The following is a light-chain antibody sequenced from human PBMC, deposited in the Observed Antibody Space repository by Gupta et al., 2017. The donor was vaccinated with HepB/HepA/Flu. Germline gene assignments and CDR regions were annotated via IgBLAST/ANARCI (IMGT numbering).Light chain of an antibody. CDR3: QQYNNWPWT. Sequence: IVMTQSPATLSVSPGERVALFCRASQSVHINLAWIQQKPGQAPRVLFYGASTRATGVPARFIGSGSRTEFTLTITSLHSEDVAVYFCQQYNNWPWTFGQETKVEI. CDR2: GAS. V-gene: IGKV3-15*01. J-gene: IGKJ1*01. CDR1: QSVHIN.